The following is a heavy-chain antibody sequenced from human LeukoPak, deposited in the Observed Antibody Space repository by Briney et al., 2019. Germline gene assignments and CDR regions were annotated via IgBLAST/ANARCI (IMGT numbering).Heavy chain of an antibody. V-gene: IGHV4-30-4*01. Sequence: SQTLSLTCTVSGGSISSGDYYWSWIRQPPGKGLEWIGYIYYSGSTYYNPSLKSRVTISVDTPKNQFSLKLSSVTAADTAVYYCARQGRRYGSGSYYRTWGQGTLVTVSS. D-gene: IGHD3-10*01. CDR2: IYYSGST. CDR1: GGSISSGDYY. J-gene: IGHJ5*02. CDR3: ARQGRRYGSGSYYRT.